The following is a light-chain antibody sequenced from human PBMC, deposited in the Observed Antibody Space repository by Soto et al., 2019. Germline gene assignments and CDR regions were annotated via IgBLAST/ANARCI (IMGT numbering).Light chain of an antibody. V-gene: IGKV3-15*01. CDR2: GAS. CDR1: ESVGSN. J-gene: IGKJ4*01. Sequence: EVVMTQSPATLSLSPGEGATLSCWASESVGSNLAWYQQKPGQAPRLLIYGASTRATGVPARFSGSGSGTEYTLTISSLQSEDFAVYYCQQYNNWPPLTFGGGTKVEI. CDR3: QQYNNWPPLT.